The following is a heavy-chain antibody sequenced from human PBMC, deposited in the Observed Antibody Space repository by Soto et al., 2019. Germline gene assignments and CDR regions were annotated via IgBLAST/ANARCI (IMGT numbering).Heavy chain of an antibody. CDR2: ISGSRSYT. CDR1: GFTFSDYY. J-gene: IGHJ6*02. V-gene: IGHV3-11*05. Sequence: QVQLAESGGGLVKPGGSLRLSCAASGFTFSDYYMSWIRQAPGKGLEWVSYISGSRSYTDYADSVKGRFTISRDNAKKSLYLQMNNLRDEDTAVYYCARDNVAGYCTGTSCYGDGMDVWGQGTTVTVSS. D-gene: IGHD2-2*03. CDR3: ARDNVAGYCTGTSCYGDGMDV.